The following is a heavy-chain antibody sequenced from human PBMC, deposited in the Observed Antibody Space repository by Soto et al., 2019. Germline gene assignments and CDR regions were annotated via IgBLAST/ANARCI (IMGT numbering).Heavy chain of an antibody. CDR2: IYTGGSI. D-gene: IGHD3-22*01. Sequence: PSETRSLTWTVSGGSLSNYYWSGIRQPTGKGLEWIGRIYTGGSINYNPSLKSRVTMSVDTSKQQFSLKLTSVTAADTAVYYCARDLDSSGFSPDWFDPWGQGTLVTVSS. CDR3: ARDLDSSGFSPDWFDP. V-gene: IGHV4-4*07. CDR1: GGSLSNYY. J-gene: IGHJ5*02.